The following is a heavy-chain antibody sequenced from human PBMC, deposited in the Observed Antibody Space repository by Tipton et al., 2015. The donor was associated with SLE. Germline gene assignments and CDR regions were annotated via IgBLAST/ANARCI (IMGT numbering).Heavy chain of an antibody. V-gene: IGHV3-30*02. Sequence: SLRLSCAASGFTFSSYGMHWVRQAPGKGLEWVAFIRYDGSNKYYADSVKGRFTISRDNSKNTLYLQMNSLRAEDPAVYYCAKVLEGFWSALGYWGQGTLVTVSS. CDR3: AKVLEGFWSALGY. CDR2: IRYDGSNK. CDR1: GFTFSSYG. J-gene: IGHJ4*02. D-gene: IGHD3-3*01.